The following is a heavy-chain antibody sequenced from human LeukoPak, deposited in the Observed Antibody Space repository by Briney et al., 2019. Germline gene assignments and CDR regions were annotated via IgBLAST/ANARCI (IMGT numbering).Heavy chain of an antibody. V-gene: IGHV4-59*01. CDR2: IDSSGIT. CDR3: ATVASGWYPDY. CDR1: GGSISSFY. J-gene: IGHJ4*02. Sequence: SETLSLTCTVSGGSISSFYYTWIRQPPGKGLEWIGYIDSSGITNYNSSLNSRVTISLDTSQNQFSLKLNSVTAADTAVYYCATVASGWYPDYWGQGTLVTVSS. D-gene: IGHD6-19*01.